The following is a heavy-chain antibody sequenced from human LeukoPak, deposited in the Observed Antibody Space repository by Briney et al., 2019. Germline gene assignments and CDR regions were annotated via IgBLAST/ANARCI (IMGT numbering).Heavy chain of an antibody. CDR2: ISAYNGNT. Sequence: ASVKVSCKASGYTFTSYGISWARQAPGQGLEWMGWISAYNGNTNYAQKLQGRVTMTTDTSTSTAYMELRSLRSDDTAVYYCARVYYDFWTYYYGMDVWGQGTTVTVSS. D-gene: IGHD3-3*01. J-gene: IGHJ6*02. CDR3: ARVYYDFWTYYYGMDV. V-gene: IGHV1-18*01. CDR1: GYTFTSYG.